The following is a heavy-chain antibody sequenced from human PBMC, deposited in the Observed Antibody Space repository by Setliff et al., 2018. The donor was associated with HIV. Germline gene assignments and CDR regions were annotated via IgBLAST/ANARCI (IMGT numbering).Heavy chain of an antibody. D-gene: IGHD3-10*01. Sequence: GESLKISCAASGFTSDDYAMHWVRQVPGKGLEWVSLISWNGGSTYYADSVRGRFAISRDNNKNFLYLQMSSLRTDDSALYYCARGPTGSGSAYLDFWGQGTLVTVSS. CDR1: GFTSDDYA. CDR3: ARGPTGSGSAYLDF. CDR2: ISWNGGST. V-gene: IGHV3-43D*03. J-gene: IGHJ4*02.